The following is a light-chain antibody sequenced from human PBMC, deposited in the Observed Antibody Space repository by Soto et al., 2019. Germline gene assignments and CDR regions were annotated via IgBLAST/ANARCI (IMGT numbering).Light chain of an antibody. CDR2: DVS. Sequence: QSALTQPPSASGSPGQSVTISCTGTSSDVGGYNYVSWYQQHPGNAHILMIYDVSKPPSGVPDRFSGTKSGNTAFLIVSVLPEDDEDDYCAGWDAGRNSYVFGTGTKVTVL. CDR1: SSDVGGYNY. V-gene: IGLV2-8*01. J-gene: IGLJ1*01. CDR3: GWDAGRNSYV.